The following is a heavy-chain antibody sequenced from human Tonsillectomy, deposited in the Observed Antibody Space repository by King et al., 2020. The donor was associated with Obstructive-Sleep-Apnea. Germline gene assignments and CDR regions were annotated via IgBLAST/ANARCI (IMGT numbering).Heavy chain of an antibody. V-gene: IGHV3-21*01. CDR3: ARDLWRNCGGDCYSIGWYFDL. CDR1: GFTFSTYR. CDR2: ISSSSTYI. J-gene: IGHJ2*01. Sequence: LQLVQSGGGLVKPGGSLRLSCAASGFTFSTYRMNWVRQAPGKGREWVSFISSSSTYIYYADSVKGRFTISRDNARNSLYLQMNSLRAEDTAVYYCARDLWRNCGGDCYSIGWYFDLWGRGTLVTVSS. D-gene: IGHD2-21*02.